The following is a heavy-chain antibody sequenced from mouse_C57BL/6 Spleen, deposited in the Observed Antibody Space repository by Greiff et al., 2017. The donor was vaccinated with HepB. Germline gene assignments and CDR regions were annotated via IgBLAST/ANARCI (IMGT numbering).Heavy chain of an antibody. CDR3: ARITTVVYFDY. J-gene: IGHJ2*01. D-gene: IGHD1-1*01. Sequence: EVKLMESGGDLVKPGGSLKLSCAASGFTFSSYGMSWVRQTQDKRLEWVATISSGGSYTYYPDSVKGRFTISRDKAKNTLYMQMSSLKSEDTAMYYCARITTVVYFDYWGQGTTLTVSS. CDR2: ISSGGSYT. V-gene: IGHV5-6*01. CDR1: GFTFSSYG.